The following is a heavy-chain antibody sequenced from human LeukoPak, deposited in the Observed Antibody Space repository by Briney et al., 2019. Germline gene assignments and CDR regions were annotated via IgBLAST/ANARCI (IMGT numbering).Heavy chain of an antibody. CDR1: GFSFSSYA. D-gene: IGHD2-21*02. CDR3: AKDHANTPVVTN. Sequence: GGSLRLSCVLSGFSFSSYATSWVRQAPGKGLEWVSAISGSGDITYFADSVQGRFTVSRDSSKSTVYLQMNSLRAEDTAVYYCAKDHANTPVVTNWGQGILVSVSS. CDR2: ISGSGDIT. V-gene: IGHV3-23*01. J-gene: IGHJ4*02.